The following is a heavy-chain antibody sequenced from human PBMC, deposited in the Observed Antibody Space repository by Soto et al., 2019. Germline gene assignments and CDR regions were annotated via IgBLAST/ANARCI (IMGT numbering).Heavy chain of an antibody. D-gene: IGHD5-18*01. CDR3: ARDTAMAHDAFDI. CDR2: IYPGDSDT. V-gene: IGHV5-51*01. J-gene: IGHJ3*02. Sequence: GESLKISCKGSGYSFTSYWIGWVRQMPGKGLEWVGIIYPGDSDTRYSPSFQGQVTISADKSISTAYLQWSSLKASDTAMYYCARDTAMAHDAFDIWGQGTMVTVSS. CDR1: GYSFTSYW.